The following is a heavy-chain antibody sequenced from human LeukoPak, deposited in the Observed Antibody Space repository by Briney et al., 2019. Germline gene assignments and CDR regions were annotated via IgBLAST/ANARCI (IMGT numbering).Heavy chain of an antibody. D-gene: IGHD2-21*01. Sequence: PGGPLRLSCAASGFIFRTYGMNWVRQAPGKGLEYVSGITAGGGNTYYGDSLKGRFTISRDDSKDTLFLQMNSLRVEDTAVYYCAKGMYGVGGALDYWGRGSLVTVSS. V-gene: IGHV3-23*01. CDR1: GFIFRTYG. CDR2: ITAGGGNT. CDR3: AKGMYGVGGALDY. J-gene: IGHJ4*02.